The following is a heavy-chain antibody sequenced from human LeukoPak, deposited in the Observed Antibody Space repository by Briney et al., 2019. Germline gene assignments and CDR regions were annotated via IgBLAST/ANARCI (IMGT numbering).Heavy chain of an antibody. CDR1: GFTVSSNY. CDR2: IYSGGST. V-gene: IGHV3-53*04. J-gene: IGHJ5*02. D-gene: IGHD6-19*01. CDR3: ARTTSGWSLPNWFDP. Sequence: GGSLRLSCAASGFTVSSNYMSWVRQAPGKGLEWVSVIYSGGSTYYADSVKGRFTISRHNSKNTLYLQMNSLRSEDTAVYYCARTTSGWSLPNWFDPWGQGTLVTVSS.